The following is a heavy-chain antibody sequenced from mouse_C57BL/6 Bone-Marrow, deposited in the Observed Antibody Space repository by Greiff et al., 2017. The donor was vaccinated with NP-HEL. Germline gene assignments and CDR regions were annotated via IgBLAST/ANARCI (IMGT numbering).Heavy chain of an antibody. CDR3: ARRNYYGSSYRYWYFDV. CDR2: IYPRSGNT. V-gene: IGHV1-81*01. J-gene: IGHJ1*03. D-gene: IGHD1-1*01. Sequence: LVESGAELARPGASVKLSCKASGYTFTSYGISWVKQRTGQGLEWIGEIYPRSGNTYYNEKFKGKATLTADKSSSTAYMELRSLTSEDSAVYFCARRNYYGSSYRYWYFDVWGTGTTVTVSS. CDR1: GYTFTSYG.